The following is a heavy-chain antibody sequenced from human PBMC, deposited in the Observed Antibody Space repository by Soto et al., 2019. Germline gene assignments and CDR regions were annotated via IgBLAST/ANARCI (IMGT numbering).Heavy chain of an antibody. CDR3: ARDSPYDYIWGSRRNNWFDP. J-gene: IGHJ5*02. V-gene: IGHV3-11*01. D-gene: IGHD3-16*01. Sequence: VGSLRLSCAASGFTFSDYYMSWIRQAPGKGLEWVSYISSSGSTIYYADSVKGRFTISRDNAKNPLYLQMNSLRAEDTAVYYCARDSPYDYIWGSRRNNWFDPWGQGTLVTVSS. CDR2: ISSSGSTI. CDR1: GFTFSDYY.